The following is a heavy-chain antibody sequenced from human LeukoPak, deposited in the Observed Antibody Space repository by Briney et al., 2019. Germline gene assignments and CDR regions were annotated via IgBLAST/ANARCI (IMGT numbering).Heavy chain of an antibody. Sequence: KTSETLSLTCAVSGGSISSGGYSWSWIRQPPGKGLEWIGYIYHSGSTYYNPSLKSRVTISVDRSKNQFSLKLSSVTAADTAVYYCARQVDDFWSGVTGMDVWGQGTTVTVSS. CDR2: IYHSGST. CDR3: ARQVDDFWSGVTGMDV. J-gene: IGHJ6*02. V-gene: IGHV4-30-2*01. D-gene: IGHD3-3*01. CDR1: GGSISSGGYS.